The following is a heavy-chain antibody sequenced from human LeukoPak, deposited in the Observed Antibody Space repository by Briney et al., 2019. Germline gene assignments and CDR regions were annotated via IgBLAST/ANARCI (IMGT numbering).Heavy chain of an antibody. Sequence: SETLSLTCTVSGGSISSYYWSWIRQPPGKGLEWIGYIYYSGSTSYSGSTNYNPSLKSRVTISVDTSKNQVSLKLSSVTAADTAVYYCARFQSSSSWDYYYGLDVWGQGTTVTVSS. CDR2: IYYSGSTSYSGST. CDR1: GGSISSYY. J-gene: IGHJ6*02. V-gene: IGHV4-59*01. CDR3: ARFQSSSSWDYYYGLDV. D-gene: IGHD6-13*01.